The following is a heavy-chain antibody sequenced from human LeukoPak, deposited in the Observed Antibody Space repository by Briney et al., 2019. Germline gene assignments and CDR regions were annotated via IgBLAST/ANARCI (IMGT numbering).Heavy chain of an antibody. J-gene: IGHJ3*02. D-gene: IGHD3-10*01. CDR2: INHSGST. Sequence: PSETLSLTCAVYGGSFSGYYWSWIRQPPGKGLEWIGEINHSGSTNYNPSLKSRVTISVDTSKNQFSLKLSSVTAADTAVYYCARGPVGESLGRDAFDIWAKGQWSPSLQ. CDR3: ARGPVGESLGRDAFDI. V-gene: IGHV4-34*01. CDR1: GGSFSGYY.